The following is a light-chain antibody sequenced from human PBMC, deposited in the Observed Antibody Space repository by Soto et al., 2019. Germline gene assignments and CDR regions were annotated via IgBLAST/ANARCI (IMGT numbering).Light chain of an antibody. CDR3: QQYNRLIT. V-gene: IGKV1-5*01. CDR2: DAT. Sequence: DIHVTQSPSILSASVGDSVTITCRASQTIDSWVAWYQQKPGKAPKLLVYDATSLESGVSSRFSGSGYGTDFTLSINNLQPDDFATYYCQQYNRLITFGQGTRLEI. J-gene: IGKJ5*01. CDR1: QTIDSW.